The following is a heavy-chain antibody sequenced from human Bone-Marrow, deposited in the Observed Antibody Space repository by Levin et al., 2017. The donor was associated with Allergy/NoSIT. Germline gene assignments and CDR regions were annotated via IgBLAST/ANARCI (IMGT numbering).Heavy chain of an antibody. V-gene: IGHV3-30*04. D-gene: IGHD3-16*02. J-gene: IGHJ4*02. Sequence: GGSLRLSCAASGFTFDSHTMYWVRQTPVKGLAWVAVISYDGTEKSYADFVEGRFTIARDNSDSTLFLQMDSLRPDDTAVYYCARGVARGEISLFHSPLNWGQGTLVTVSS. CDR3: ARGVARGEISLFHSPLN. CDR1: GFTFDSHT. CDR2: ISYDGTEK.